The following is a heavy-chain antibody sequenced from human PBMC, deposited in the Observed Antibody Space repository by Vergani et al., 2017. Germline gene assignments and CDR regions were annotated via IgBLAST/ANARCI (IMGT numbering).Heavy chain of an antibody. CDR3: AKEWDYGSGTIY. Sequence: QVQLQQWGAGLLKPSETLSLTCAVYGGSFSGYYWSWIRQPPGKGLEWIGEINHSGSTNYNPSLKSRVTISVDTSKNQFSLKLSSVTAADTAVYYCAKEWDYGSGTIYWGQGTLVTVSS. CDR1: GGSFSGYY. J-gene: IGHJ4*02. D-gene: IGHD3-10*01. CDR2: INHSGST. V-gene: IGHV4-34*01.